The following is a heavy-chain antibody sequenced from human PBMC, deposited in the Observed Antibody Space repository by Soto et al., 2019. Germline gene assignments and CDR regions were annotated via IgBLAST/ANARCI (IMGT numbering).Heavy chain of an antibody. Sequence: GGSLILSCAASGFSFSNAWINWVRLAPGKRLEWVGRVKSKNDGGKTDFAAPVKGRFAISRDDSKNMVYLEMNSLQTEDTAIYYCTTDSYITSIIVRFDYWGHGTLVTVSS. CDR2: VKSKNDGGKT. J-gene: IGHJ4*01. V-gene: IGHV3-15*07. D-gene: IGHD3-22*01. CDR3: TTDSYITSIIVRFDY. CDR1: GFSFSNAW.